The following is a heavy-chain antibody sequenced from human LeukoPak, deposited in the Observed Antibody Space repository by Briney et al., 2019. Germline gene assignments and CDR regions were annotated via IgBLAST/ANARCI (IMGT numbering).Heavy chain of an antibody. Sequence: PSETLSLTCAVYGGSFSGYYWTWIRQPPGKGLEWIGEINHSGSTNYNPSLKSQVTMSVDMSKNQFSLKLSSVTAADTALYYCARGVNNWNIDTFDIWGQGTMVTVSS. V-gene: IGHV4-34*01. D-gene: IGHD1/OR15-1a*01. CDR1: GGSFSGYY. CDR3: ARGVNNWNIDTFDI. J-gene: IGHJ3*02. CDR2: INHSGST.